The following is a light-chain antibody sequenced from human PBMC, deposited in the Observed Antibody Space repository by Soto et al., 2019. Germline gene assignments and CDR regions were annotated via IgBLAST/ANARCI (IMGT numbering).Light chain of an antibody. Sequence: QSALTQPASVSGSPGQSITISCTGTSSDVAIYNYVSWYQQHPGKAPKLMIYDVSYRPSGVSNRFSGSKSGNTASLTISGLQAEDEADYYCSSYTTSSTLGVFGTGTKVTV. J-gene: IGLJ1*01. V-gene: IGLV2-14*01. CDR3: SSYTTSSTLGV. CDR1: SSDVAIYNY. CDR2: DVS.